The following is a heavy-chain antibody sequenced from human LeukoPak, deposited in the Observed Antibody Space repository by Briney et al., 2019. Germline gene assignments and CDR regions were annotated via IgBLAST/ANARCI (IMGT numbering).Heavy chain of an antibody. CDR2: IDFSGST. D-gene: IGHD2-2*03. J-gene: IGHJ5*02. CDR3: ARLLRVGYCSTTTCNWFDP. V-gene: IGHV4-39*07. CDR1: GGSISSSSYY. Sequence: SQTLSLTRPLSGGSISSSSYYCGWIRQPPGKGLHWFGGIDFSGSTYYSPSLKSPVTISVDTSNNQYSLKLSSVTAANTAVYYCARLLRVGYCSTTTCNWFDPWGQGTLVTVSS.